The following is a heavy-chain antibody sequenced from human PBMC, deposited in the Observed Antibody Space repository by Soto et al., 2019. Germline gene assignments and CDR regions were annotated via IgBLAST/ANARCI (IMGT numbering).Heavy chain of an antibody. D-gene: IGHD3-22*01. CDR2: IIPIFGTA. J-gene: IGHJ4*02. V-gene: IGHV1-69*13. CDR3: ARGLYYYDSSGYYYLDY. CDR1: GGTFSSYA. Sequence: SVKVSCKASGGTFSSYAISWVRQAPGQGLEWMGGIIPIFGTANYAQKFQGRVTITADESTSTAYMELSSLRSEDTAVYYCARGLYYYDSSGYYYLDYWGQGTLVTVSS.